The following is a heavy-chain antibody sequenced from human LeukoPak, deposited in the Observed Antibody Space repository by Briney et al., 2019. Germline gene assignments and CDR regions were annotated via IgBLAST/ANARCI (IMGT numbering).Heavy chain of an antibody. Sequence: GNVNYFVDSVKGRFTISRDNAKNSLYLQMSNLRAEDTAAYFCAREEIDPWGQGTLVTVSS. V-gene: IGHV3-7*03. CDR2: GNVN. CDR3: AREEIDP. J-gene: IGHJ5*02.